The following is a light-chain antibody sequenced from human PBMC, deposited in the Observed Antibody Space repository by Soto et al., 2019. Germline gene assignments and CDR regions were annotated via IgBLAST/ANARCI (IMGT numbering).Light chain of an antibody. CDR2: DAS. V-gene: IGKV1-5*01. Sequence: DIQMTQSPSTLSASVGDRVTITCRASQSFTGMLAWYQQKPGKAPKLLIYDASSLKSGVPSRFSGSGSGTEFTLTIRSLQPDDFATYYCQQYHSYSTFGQGTRLEIK. J-gene: IGKJ2*01. CDR3: QQYHSYST. CDR1: QSFTGM.